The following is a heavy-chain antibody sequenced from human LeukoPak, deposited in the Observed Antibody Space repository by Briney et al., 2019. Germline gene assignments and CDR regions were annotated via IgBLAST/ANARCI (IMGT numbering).Heavy chain of an antibody. Sequence: SETLSLTCTVSGGSISSYYWSWIRQPPGKGLEWIGYIYYSGSTNYNPSLKSRVTISVDTSKNQFSLKLSSVTAADTAVYYCARHGPDSSGYYTYYFDYWGQGTLVTVSS. CDR2: IYYSGST. D-gene: IGHD3-22*01. J-gene: IGHJ4*02. V-gene: IGHV4-59*08. CDR1: GGSISSYY. CDR3: ARHGPDSSGYYTYYFDY.